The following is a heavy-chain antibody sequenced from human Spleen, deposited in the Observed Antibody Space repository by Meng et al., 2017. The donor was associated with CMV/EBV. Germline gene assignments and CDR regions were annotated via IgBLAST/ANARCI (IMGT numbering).Heavy chain of an antibody. CDR1: GDSFTTYW. Sequence: KVSCKGSGDSFTTYWIAWVRQMPGKGLEWMGIIYPGDSDTRYSPSFQGQVTISADKSITTAFLQWTSLKASDTAMYYCASRPTTGDDAFDIWGQGTMVTVSS. J-gene: IGHJ3*02. D-gene: IGHD7-27*01. V-gene: IGHV5-51*01. CDR3: ASRPTTGDDAFDI. CDR2: IYPGDSDT.